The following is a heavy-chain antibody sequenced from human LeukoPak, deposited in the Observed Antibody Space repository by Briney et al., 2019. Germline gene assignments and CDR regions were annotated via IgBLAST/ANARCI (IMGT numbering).Heavy chain of an antibody. CDR2: IYPGDSDT. D-gene: IGHD1-26*01. V-gene: IGHV5-51*01. Sequence: GESLKISCKGSGYISSYWIGWVRQMPGKGLEWMGIIYPGDSDTRYSPSFQGQVTISADKSISTAYLQWSSLKASDTAMYYCARRGWELLHFDYWGQGTLVTVSS. CDR3: ARRGWELLHFDY. J-gene: IGHJ4*02. CDR1: GYISSYW.